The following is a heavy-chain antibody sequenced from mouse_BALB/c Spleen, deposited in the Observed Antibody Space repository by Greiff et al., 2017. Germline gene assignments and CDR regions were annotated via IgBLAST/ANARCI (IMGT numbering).Heavy chain of an antibody. CDR2: ISSGGSYT. Sequence: EVQRVESGGGLVKPGGSLKLSCAASGFTFSSYTMSWVRQTPEKRLEWVATISSGGSYTYYPDSVKGRFTISRDNAKNTLYLQMSSLKSEDTAMYYCTRVYYYGSSYDYYAMDYWGQGTSVTVSS. CDR1: GFTFSSYT. CDR3: TRVYYYGSSYDYYAMDY. J-gene: IGHJ4*01. V-gene: IGHV5-6-4*01. D-gene: IGHD1-1*01.